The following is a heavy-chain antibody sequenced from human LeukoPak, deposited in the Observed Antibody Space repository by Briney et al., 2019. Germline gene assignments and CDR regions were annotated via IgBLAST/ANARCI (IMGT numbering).Heavy chain of an antibody. CDR2: ISAYNGNT. J-gene: IGHJ4*02. CDR1: GYTFTTYG. Sequence: GASVKVSCKASGYTFTTYGMSWVRQAPGQGLEWMGWISAYNGNTNYAQKLQGRVSMTTDTSTGTAYMELRNLRSDDTAVYYCARDRGSGWYIYWGQGTLVTVSS. CDR3: ARDRGSGWYIY. D-gene: IGHD6-19*01. V-gene: IGHV1-18*01.